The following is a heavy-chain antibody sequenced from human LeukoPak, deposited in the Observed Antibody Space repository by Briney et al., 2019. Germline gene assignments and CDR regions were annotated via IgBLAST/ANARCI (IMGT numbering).Heavy chain of an antibody. CDR1: GFTFSSYA. CDR3: AKDDDSSGFGYFDY. CDR2: ISGSGGST. J-gene: IGHJ4*02. Sequence: GGSLGLSCAASGFTFSSYAMSWVRQAPGKGLEWVSAISGSGGSTYYADSVKGQFTISRDNSKNTLYLQMNSLRAEDTAVYYCAKDDDSSGFGYFDYWGQGTLVTVSS. V-gene: IGHV3-23*01. D-gene: IGHD3-22*01.